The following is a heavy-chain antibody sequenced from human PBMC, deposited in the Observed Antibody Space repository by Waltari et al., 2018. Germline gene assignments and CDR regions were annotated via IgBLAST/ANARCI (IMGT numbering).Heavy chain of an antibody. D-gene: IGHD5-12*01. J-gene: IGHJ4*02. CDR3: ARPYSGYDSHFDY. V-gene: IGHV5-51*01. CDR1: GYSFTSYG. CDR2: IYTGDSDT. Sequence: EVQLVQSGAEVKKPGESLKISCKGSGYSFTSYGIGCVRQMLGKGLEWMGIIYTGDSDTRYSPSFQGQVTISADKSISTAYLQWSSLKASDTAMYYCARPYSGYDSHFDYWGQGTLVTVSS.